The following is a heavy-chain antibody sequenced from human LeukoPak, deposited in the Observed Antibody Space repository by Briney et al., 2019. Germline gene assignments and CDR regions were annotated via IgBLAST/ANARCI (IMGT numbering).Heavy chain of an antibody. CDR2: ISSSSSYI. Sequence: GGSLRLSCAASGFTFSSYSMSWVRQAPGKGLEWVSSISSSSSYIYYADSVKGRFTISRDNAKNSLYLQMNSLRAEDTAVYYCARAVPSTCYYDSSGYPDYWGQGTLVTVSS. J-gene: IGHJ4*02. CDR1: GFTFSSYS. D-gene: IGHD3-22*01. CDR3: ARAVPSTCYYDSSGYPDY. V-gene: IGHV3-21*01.